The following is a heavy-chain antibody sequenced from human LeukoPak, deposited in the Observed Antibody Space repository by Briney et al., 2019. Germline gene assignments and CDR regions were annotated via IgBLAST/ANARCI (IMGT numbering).Heavy chain of an antibody. Sequence: PGGSLRLSCAASGFTFSRYGMHWVRQAPGKGMEYVSGISSNGGSTYYANSVKGRFTISRDNPKNTLYVQMGSLRVEDMAVYYCAREYSSSSVDYWGQGTLVSVSS. CDR2: ISSNGGST. CDR3: AREYSSSSVDY. J-gene: IGHJ4*02. D-gene: IGHD6-6*01. CDR1: GFTFSRYG. V-gene: IGHV3-64*01.